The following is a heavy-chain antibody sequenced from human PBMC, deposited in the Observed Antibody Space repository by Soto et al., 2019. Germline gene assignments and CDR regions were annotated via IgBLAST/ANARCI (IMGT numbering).Heavy chain of an antibody. V-gene: IGHV1-69*13. CDR3: ARGGDLSSGYYFADWFDP. D-gene: IGHD3-22*01. CDR1: GGTFSSYA. CDR2: IIPIFGTA. Sequence: SVKVSCKASGGTFSSYAISWVRQAPGQGLEWMGGIIPIFGTANYAQKFQGRVTITADESTSTAYMELSSLRSEDTAVYYCARGGDLSSGYYFADWFDPWGQGTLVTVSS. J-gene: IGHJ5*02.